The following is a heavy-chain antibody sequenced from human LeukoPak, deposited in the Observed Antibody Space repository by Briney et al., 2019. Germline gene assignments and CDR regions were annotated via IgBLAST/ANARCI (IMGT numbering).Heavy chain of an antibody. CDR2: IYPGDSDT. V-gene: IGHV5-51*01. Sequence: GESLQISCKGSGYSFTSYWIGWVRQMPGKGLEWMGIIYPGDSDTRYSPSFQGQVAISADKSISAAYLHWSSLKASDTAMYYCARHSPGYCSSTTCPFDFWGQGTLVTVSS. J-gene: IGHJ4*02. D-gene: IGHD2-2*01. CDR3: ARHSPGYCSSTTCPFDF. CDR1: GYSFTSYW.